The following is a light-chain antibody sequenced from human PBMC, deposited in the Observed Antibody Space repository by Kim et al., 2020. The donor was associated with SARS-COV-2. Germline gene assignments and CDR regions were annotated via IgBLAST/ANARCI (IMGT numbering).Light chain of an antibody. J-gene: IGKJ4*01. Sequence: DIQLTQSPSFLSASVGDRVTITCRASQGISSYLAWYQQKPGKAPKLLIYAASTLQSGVPSRFSGSGSGTEFTLTISRLQPEEFATYYCQQLNSYPRLTFGGGTKVDIK. CDR3: QQLNSYPRLT. V-gene: IGKV1-9*01. CDR1: QGISSY. CDR2: AAS.